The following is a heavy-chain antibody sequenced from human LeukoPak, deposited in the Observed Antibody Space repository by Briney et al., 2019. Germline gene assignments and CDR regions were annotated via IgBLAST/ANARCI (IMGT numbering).Heavy chain of an antibody. Sequence: PSETLSLTCTVSGGSISSHYWSWIRQPPGKGLEWIGYIYYSVSINYNPSLKSRVTISVDTSKNQFSLKLSSVTAADTAVYYCASQAGDYWGQGTLVTVSS. J-gene: IGHJ4*02. V-gene: IGHV4-59*11. D-gene: IGHD6-19*01. CDR1: GGSISSHY. CDR2: IYYSVSI. CDR3: ASQAGDY.